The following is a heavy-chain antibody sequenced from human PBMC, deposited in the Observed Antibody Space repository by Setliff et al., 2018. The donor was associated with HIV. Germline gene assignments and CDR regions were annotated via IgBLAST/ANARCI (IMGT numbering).Heavy chain of an antibody. V-gene: IGHV4-59*11. CDR3: ARVARVHPFDP. Sequence: PEETLSLTCSVFGGSMNSHYWSWIRQPPGKGLEWIGLIYYTGIPTYNTSLKSRVTMSVDRSKNQFSLRLTSVPAANTARYYCARVARVHPFDPWGQGTLVTVSS. CDR2: IYYTGIP. CDR1: GGSMNSHY. J-gene: IGHJ5*02.